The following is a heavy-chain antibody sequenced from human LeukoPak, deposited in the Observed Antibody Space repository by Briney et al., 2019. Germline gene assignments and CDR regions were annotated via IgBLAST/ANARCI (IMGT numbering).Heavy chain of an antibody. CDR3: AKGALGFCSGGNCFFDY. V-gene: IGHV3-23*01. J-gene: IGHJ4*02. D-gene: IGHD2-15*01. Sequence: PGGSLRLSCAASGFTFSNYAMNWVRQAPGKGLEWVSGTSAGGAGTYYADSVKGRFTISRDTSKNTLYLQMNGLRAEDTAVYYCAKGALGFCSGGNCFFDYWGQGTLVTVSS. CDR1: GFTFSNYA. CDR2: TSAGGAGT.